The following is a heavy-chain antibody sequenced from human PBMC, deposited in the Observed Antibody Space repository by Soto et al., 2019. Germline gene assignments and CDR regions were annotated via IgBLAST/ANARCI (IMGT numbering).Heavy chain of an antibody. CDR2: ISSPADGT. V-gene: IGHV3-23*01. D-gene: IGHD1-26*01. Sequence: EVQLLESGGGLVQPGGSLRLSCAASGFTFSNYAMGWVRQAPGKGLEWVSTISSPADGTDYADSVKGRFPISRDNSKNTLYLQMNSLRAEDTAVYYCAQAISRERQIDYWGQGALVSVSS. J-gene: IGHJ4*02. CDR3: AQAISRERQIDY. CDR1: GFTFSNYA.